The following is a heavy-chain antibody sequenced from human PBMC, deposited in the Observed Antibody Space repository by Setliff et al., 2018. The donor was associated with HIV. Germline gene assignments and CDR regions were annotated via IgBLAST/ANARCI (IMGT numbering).Heavy chain of an antibody. J-gene: IGHJ6*02. Sequence: NPSETLSLTCGIYGGSFSDYYWSWIRQPPGKGLEWIGEIDHRGRPKYNPSLNSRVTMSVDKSRNQFSLKVSSVTAADTAVYYCARLRWAATAGTWDYYYYGMDVWGQGTTVTSP. V-gene: IGHV4-34*01. CDR3: ARLRWAATAGTWDYYYYGMDV. D-gene: IGHD6-13*01. CDR1: GGSFSDYY. CDR2: IDHRGRP.